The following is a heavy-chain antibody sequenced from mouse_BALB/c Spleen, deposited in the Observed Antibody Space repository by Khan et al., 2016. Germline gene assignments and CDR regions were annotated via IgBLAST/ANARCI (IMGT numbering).Heavy chain of an antibody. J-gene: IGHJ3*01. CDR3: ATWDYYGSAFAY. CDR2: ISHSGDS. CDR1: GDSITSGH. Sequence: VQLKESGPSLAKPSQTLSLTCSVTGDSITSGHWNWIRKFPGNKFDFMGYISHSGDSYYNPSLKRRISITRDTSKNQYYLQLNSVTTEDTATYYCATWDYYGSAFAYWGQGTLVTVSA. D-gene: IGHD1-2*01. V-gene: IGHV3-8*02.